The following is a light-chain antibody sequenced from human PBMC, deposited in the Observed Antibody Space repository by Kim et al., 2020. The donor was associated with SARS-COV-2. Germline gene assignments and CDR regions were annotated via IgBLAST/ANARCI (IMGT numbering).Light chain of an antibody. CDR2: GAS. V-gene: IGKV1-39*01. J-gene: IGKJ2*01. CDR1: QIINTY. CDR3: QQGYSTPHT. Sequence: DIQMTQSPSSLSASVGDRVTITCRASQIINTYLNWYQQKPGKAPNLLIHGASSLQSGVPSRFRGSGSGTDFALIISGLQPEDFATYYCQQGYSTPHTFGQGTKLEIK.